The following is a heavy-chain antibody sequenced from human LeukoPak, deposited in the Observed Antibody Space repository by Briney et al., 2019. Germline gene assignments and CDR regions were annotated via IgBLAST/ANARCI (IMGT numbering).Heavy chain of an antibody. CDR2: ISHSGSS. CDR3: ARGIFYGGRNQYIWFDL. J-gene: IGHJ5*02. Sequence: LETLSLTCAVDGGPFRGFFWSWIRQAPGKGLDWSGEISHSGSSNYNPSLKSRITISVDTSKSQSSLRLTSVTAADTAVYYCARGIFYGGRNQYIWFDLWGQGTLVTVSS. D-gene: IGHD4-23*01. CDR1: GGPFRGFF. V-gene: IGHV4-34*01.